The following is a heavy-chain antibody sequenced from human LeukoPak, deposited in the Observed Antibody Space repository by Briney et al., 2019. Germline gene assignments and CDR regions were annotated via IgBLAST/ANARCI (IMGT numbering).Heavy chain of an antibody. CDR1: RYTFTDYY. Sequence: GASVKVSCKASRYTFTDYYMHWVRQAPGQGLEWMGWINPNSGGTNYAQKFQGRVTMTRDTSISTAYMELSRLRSDDTAVYYCAKTYSSGWYPNWFDPWGQGTLVTVSS. CDR3: AKTYSSGWYPNWFDP. V-gene: IGHV1-2*02. D-gene: IGHD6-19*01. J-gene: IGHJ5*02. CDR2: INPNSGGT.